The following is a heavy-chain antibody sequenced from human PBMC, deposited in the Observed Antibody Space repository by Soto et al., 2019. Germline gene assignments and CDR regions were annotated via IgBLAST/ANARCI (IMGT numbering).Heavy chain of an antibody. D-gene: IGHD6-13*01. CDR3: TTYISSWKFDY. CDR2: IKSKTDGGTT. Sequence: EVQLVESGGGLVKPGGSLRLSCAASGFTFSNAWLSWVRQAPGKGLEWVGRIKSKTDGGTTDYAAPVKGRFTISRDDSKNTLYLQMNSLKTEDTAVYYWTTYISSWKFDYWGQGTLVTVSS. CDR1: GFTFSNAW. V-gene: IGHV3-15*01. J-gene: IGHJ4*02.